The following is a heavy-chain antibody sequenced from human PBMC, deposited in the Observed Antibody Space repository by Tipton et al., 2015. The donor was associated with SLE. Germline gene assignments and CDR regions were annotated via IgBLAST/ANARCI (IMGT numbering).Heavy chain of an antibody. D-gene: IGHD2-15*01. CDR2: IYTSGST. CDR1: GGSISSYY. Sequence: TLSLTCTVSGGSISSYYWSWIRQPAGKGLEWVGHIYTSGSTHYNPSLESRVSMSLDMSSNQFSLKLTSVTAAGTAVYYCARGDDIATDHFDYWGQGSLVTVSS. CDR3: ARGDDIATDHFDY. J-gene: IGHJ4*02. V-gene: IGHV4-4*07.